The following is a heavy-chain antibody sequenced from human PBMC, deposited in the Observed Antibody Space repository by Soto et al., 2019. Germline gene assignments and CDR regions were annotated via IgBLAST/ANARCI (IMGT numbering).Heavy chain of an antibody. D-gene: IGHD1-26*01. CDR1: SGSISSSNW. J-gene: IGHJ4*02. CDR2: IYHSGST. CDR3: ARRLTRYYISHFDY. V-gene: IGHV4-4*02. Sequence: PSETLSLTCAVSSGSISSSNWWSWVRQPPGKGLEWIGEIYHSGSTNYNPSLKSRVTISVDKSKNQFSLKLSSVTAADTAVYYCARRLTRYYISHFDYWGQGTLVTVSS.